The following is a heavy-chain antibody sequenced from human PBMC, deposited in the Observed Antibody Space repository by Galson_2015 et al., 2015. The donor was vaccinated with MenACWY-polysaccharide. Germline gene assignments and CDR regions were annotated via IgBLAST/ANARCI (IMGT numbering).Heavy chain of an antibody. D-gene: IGHD6-13*01. V-gene: IGHV3-13*01. CDR3: AREFTGDGSSWYYWYFDL. J-gene: IGHJ2*01. Sequence: SLRLSCAASGPTSSSFDMHWARHVTGKGLEWVAAIGTGGDTYYSGSVKGRFTISRENAKNSLHLQMNSLRAGDTAVYYCAREFTGDGSSWYYWYFDLWGRGTLVTVSS. CDR2: IGTGGDT. CDR1: GPTSSSFD.